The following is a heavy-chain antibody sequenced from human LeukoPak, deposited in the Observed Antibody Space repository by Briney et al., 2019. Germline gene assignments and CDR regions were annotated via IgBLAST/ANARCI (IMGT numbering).Heavy chain of an antibody. Sequence: PSETLSLTCTVSGGSLRGDNYSWTWIRQPPGRGLEWIGNIHHSGSTNYNPSLKSRVTISVDTSKNQFSLRLSSVTAADTAMYYCARAAYSGSYHPDYWGQGTLVTVSS. CDR2: IHHSGST. CDR1: GGSLRGDNYS. J-gene: IGHJ4*02. V-gene: IGHV4-61*01. CDR3: ARAAYSGSYHPDY. D-gene: IGHD1-26*01.